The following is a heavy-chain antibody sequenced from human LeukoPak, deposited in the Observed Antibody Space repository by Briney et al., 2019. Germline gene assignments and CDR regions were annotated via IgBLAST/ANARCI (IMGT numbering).Heavy chain of an antibody. V-gene: IGHV3-23*01. Sequence: GGSLRLSCAASGFTFSSYVMSWVRQAPGKGLEWVSAISGSGGSTYYADSVKGRFTISRDNSKNTLYLQMNSLRAEDTAVYYCAKDRGVVTAISAEYFQHWGQGTLVTVSS. D-gene: IGHD2-21*02. J-gene: IGHJ1*01. CDR1: GFTFSSYV. CDR2: ISGSGGST. CDR3: AKDRGVVTAISAEYFQH.